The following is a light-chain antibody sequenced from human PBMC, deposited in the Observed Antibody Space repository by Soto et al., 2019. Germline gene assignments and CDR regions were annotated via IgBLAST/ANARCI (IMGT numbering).Light chain of an antibody. J-gene: IGKJ2*01. CDR3: QQYATAPPRYP. CDR1: VNFSSNY. V-gene: IGKV3-20*01. Sequence: VLTLSPGTLSLSPGDRAPLSFRAGVNFSSNYLPWYQRKRGQAPRRLIYAASKRATGIPDKFSGSGSRTDFTLTVSRLEPEDFAVYYCQQYATAPPRYPFAQGTKVDIK. CDR2: AAS.